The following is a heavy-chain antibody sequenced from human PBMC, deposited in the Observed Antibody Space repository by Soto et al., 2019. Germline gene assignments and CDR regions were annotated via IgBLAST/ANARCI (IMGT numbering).Heavy chain of an antibody. CDR3: ARLYCTNGVCSDYFDY. D-gene: IGHD2-8*01. CDR1: GYTLTELS. Sequence: ASVKVSCKVSGYTLTELSMHWVRQAPGKGLEWMGGIDPEDGETIYAQKFQGRVTMTEDTSTDTAYMELSSLRSEDTAVYYCARLYCTNGVCSDYFDYWGRGTLVTVSS. CDR2: IDPEDGET. V-gene: IGHV1-24*01. J-gene: IGHJ4*02.